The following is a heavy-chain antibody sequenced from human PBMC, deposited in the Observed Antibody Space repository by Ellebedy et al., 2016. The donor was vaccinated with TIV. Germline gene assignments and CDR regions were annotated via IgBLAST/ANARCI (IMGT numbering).Heavy chain of an antibody. CDR1: GFTFDDYA. CDR3: AKSWDSHTTSWTGTIYNL. J-gene: IGHJ5*02. D-gene: IGHD6-13*01. CDR2: ISGDGGRT. Sequence: GESLKISCAASGFTFDDYAMHWVRQSPGKGLEWVSLISGDGGRTYYADSVRGRFTISRDNSNNSLHLQMNSLRTEDTAFYYCAKSWDSHTTSWTGTIYNLWGQGTLVTVSS. V-gene: IGHV3-43*02.